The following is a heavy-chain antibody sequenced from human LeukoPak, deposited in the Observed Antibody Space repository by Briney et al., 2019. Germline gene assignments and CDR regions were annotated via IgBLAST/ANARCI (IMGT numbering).Heavy chain of an antibody. Sequence: SETLSLTCTVSGGSISSYYWSWIRQPPGKGLEWIGYIYYSGSTNYNPSLKSRVTISVDTSKDQFSLKLSSVTAADTAVYYCASRSVYSSSWSWGQGTLVTVSS. D-gene: IGHD6-13*01. J-gene: IGHJ4*02. CDR3: ASRSVYSSSWS. CDR1: GGSISSYY. V-gene: IGHV4-59*12. CDR2: IYYSGST.